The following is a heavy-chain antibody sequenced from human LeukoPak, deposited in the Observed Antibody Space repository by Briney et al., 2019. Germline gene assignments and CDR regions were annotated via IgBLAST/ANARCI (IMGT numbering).Heavy chain of an antibody. J-gene: IGHJ4*02. V-gene: IGHV4-61*02. D-gene: IGHD3-16*02. Sequence: SQTLSLTCTVSGGSISSGSYYWSWIRQPAGKGLEWIGRIYTSGSTNYNPSLKSRVTISVDTSKNQFSLKLSSVTAADTAVYYCARGRLRLGELSFRFKARPYYFDYWGQGTLVTVSS. CDR2: IYTSGST. CDR3: ARGRLRLGELSFRFKARPYYFDY. CDR1: GGSISSGSYY.